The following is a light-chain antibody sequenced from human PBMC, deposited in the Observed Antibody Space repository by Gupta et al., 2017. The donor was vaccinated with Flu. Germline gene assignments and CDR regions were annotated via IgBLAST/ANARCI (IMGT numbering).Light chain of an antibody. J-gene: IGKJ2*01. Sequence: EIVITQSPATLSVSPGERVTLSCRASQTIDTKLAWFQQKPGQSPRLLIYAASTSPTGVPARFSGTVSGTEFTLTISSLQSEDFAVYYCLQYNDWPYTFGQGTKLEIK. CDR2: AAS. CDR1: QTIDTK. CDR3: LQYNDWPYT. V-gene: IGKV3-15*01.